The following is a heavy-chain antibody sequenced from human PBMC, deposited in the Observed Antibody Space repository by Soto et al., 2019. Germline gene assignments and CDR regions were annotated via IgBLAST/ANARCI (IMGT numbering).Heavy chain of an antibody. Sequence: EVQLVESGGGLVQPGRSLRLSCAASGFTFDDYAMHWVRQAPGKGLEWVSGISWNSGSIGYADSVKGRFTISRDNAKNSLYLQMNSLRAEDTALYYCTRYTDYALAYWGQGTLVTVSS. CDR3: TRYTDYALAY. D-gene: IGHD3-16*01. J-gene: IGHJ4*02. CDR2: ISWNSGSI. CDR1: GFTFDDYA. V-gene: IGHV3-9*01.